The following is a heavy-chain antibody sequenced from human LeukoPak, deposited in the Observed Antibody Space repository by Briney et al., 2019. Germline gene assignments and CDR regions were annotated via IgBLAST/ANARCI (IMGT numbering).Heavy chain of an antibody. D-gene: IGHD6-13*01. Sequence: ASVKVSCKASGYTFTGCYMHWVRQAPGQGLEWMGWINPNSGGTNYAQKFQGWVTMTRDTSISTAYMELSRLRSDDTAVYYCARGGYSSSWPRGMDVWGQGTTVTVSS. CDR2: INPNSGGT. CDR3: ARGGYSSSWPRGMDV. CDR1: GYTFTGCY. V-gene: IGHV1-2*04. J-gene: IGHJ6*02.